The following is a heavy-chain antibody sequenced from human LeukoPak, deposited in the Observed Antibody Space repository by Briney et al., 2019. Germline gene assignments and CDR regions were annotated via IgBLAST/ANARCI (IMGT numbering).Heavy chain of an antibody. J-gene: IGHJ3*01. Sequence: GGSLRLSCATSGHSVSTSVIHWVRHIAGRGLQWVAGTWSDGGAKYYEASVKGRFTISIDRSKNTVFLQMNNLRAEDTALYHCTKETNAFDAWAQGTVVTVSS. CDR2: TWSDGGAK. CDR3: TKETNAFDA. CDR1: GHSVSTSV. V-gene: IGHV3-33*03. D-gene: IGHD1-7*01.